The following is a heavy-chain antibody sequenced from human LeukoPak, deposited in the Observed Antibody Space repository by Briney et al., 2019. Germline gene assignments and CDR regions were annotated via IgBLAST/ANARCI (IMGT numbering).Heavy chain of an antibody. Sequence: PGGSLRLSCAASGFTFSSYAMSWVRQAPGMGLEWVSAISGSGGSTYYADSVKGRFTISRDNSKNTLYLQMNSLRAEDTAVYYCAKDLAITMIVVGLFDYWGQGTLVTVSS. J-gene: IGHJ4*02. D-gene: IGHD3-22*01. CDR3: AKDLAITMIVVGLFDY. CDR1: GFTFSSYA. V-gene: IGHV3-23*01. CDR2: ISGSGGST.